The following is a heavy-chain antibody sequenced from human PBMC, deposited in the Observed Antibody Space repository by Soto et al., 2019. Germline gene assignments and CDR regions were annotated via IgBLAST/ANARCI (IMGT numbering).Heavy chain of an antibody. CDR2: INSDGSST. D-gene: IGHD5-18*01. CDR3: ARAPIPLWFGYYYGMDV. Sequence: GGSLRLSCAASGFTFSSYWMHWVRQAPGKVLVWVSRINSDGSSTSYADSVKGRFTISRDNAKNTLYLQMNSLRAEDTAVYYCARAPIPLWFGYYYGMDVWGQGTTVTVSS. J-gene: IGHJ6*02. CDR1: GFTFSSYW. V-gene: IGHV3-74*01.